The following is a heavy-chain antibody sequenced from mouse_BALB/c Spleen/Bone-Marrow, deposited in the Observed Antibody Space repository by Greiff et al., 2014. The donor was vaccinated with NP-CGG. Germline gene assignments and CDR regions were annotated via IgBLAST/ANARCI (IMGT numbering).Heavy chain of an antibody. CDR1: GYSITRGYY. CDR2: ISYDGSN. V-gene: IGHV3-6*02. J-gene: IGHJ3*01. D-gene: IGHD1-2*01. CDR3: ASGYYGGSFAY. Sequence: VQLQQSGPGLVKPSQSLSLTCSVTGYSITRGYYWSWIRQFPGNKLEWMGYISYDGSNNYNPSLKNRISITRDTSKNQFFLKLNSVTAEDIATYYCASGYYGGSFAYWGQGTLVTVSA.